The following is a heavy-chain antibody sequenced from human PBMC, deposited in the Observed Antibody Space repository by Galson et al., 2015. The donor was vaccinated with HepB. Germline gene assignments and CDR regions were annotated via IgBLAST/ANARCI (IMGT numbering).Heavy chain of an antibody. V-gene: IGHV3-53*01. D-gene: IGHD2-2*01. J-gene: IGHJ4*02. Sequence: SLRLSCAASGFSVSSKFMSWVRQAPGKGLEWVSTLHRDGRTDYADSVKGRFTISRDNSQNTLYLQMNSLRADDTAVYYCAKDPRSSRGDYWGQGTLVTVSS. CDR3: AKDPRSSRGDY. CDR2: LHRDGRT. CDR1: GFSVSSKF.